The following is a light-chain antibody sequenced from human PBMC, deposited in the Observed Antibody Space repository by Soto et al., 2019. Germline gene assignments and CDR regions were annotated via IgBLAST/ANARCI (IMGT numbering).Light chain of an antibody. CDR2: DAS. J-gene: IGKJ3*01. V-gene: IGKV3-11*01. CDR1: QSISRY. Sequence: EIVLTQSPATLSLSPGERATLSCRASQSISRYLAWYQQKPGQAPRLLIYDASNRATGIPARFSGSGSGTDFTLTISSLEPEDFAVYYRQLRSNWPLFTFGPGTRVDIK. CDR3: QLRSNWPLFT.